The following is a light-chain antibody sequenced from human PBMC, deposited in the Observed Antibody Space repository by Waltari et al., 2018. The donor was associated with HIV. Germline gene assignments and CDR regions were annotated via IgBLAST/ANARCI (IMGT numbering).Light chain of an antibody. Sequence: QSVLPQPPSPSGTPGQRVTTSCPGTTPNIGSNYVYCYQQLPGTAPKLLIYRNNQRPSGVPDRFSGSKSGTSASLAISGLRSEDEADYYCAAWDDSLSGGGVFGGGTKLTVL. V-gene: IGLV1-47*01. CDR2: RNN. CDR3: AAWDDSLSGGGV. CDR1: TPNIGSNY. J-gene: IGLJ3*02.